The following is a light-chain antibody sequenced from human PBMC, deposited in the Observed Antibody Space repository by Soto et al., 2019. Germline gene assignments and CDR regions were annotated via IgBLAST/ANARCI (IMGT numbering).Light chain of an antibody. V-gene: IGKV3-20*01. J-gene: IGKJ1*01. CDR1: QTVSSSY. Sequence: EIVLTQSPGTLSLSPGERATLSCRTSQTVSSSYLAWYQQKPGQAPRLLIYAASTKATGIPDRFSGSGSVTDFTLTISRLEPEDFAVYYCQQYGTSFWTFGQGTKVEIK. CDR3: QQYGTSFWT. CDR2: AAS.